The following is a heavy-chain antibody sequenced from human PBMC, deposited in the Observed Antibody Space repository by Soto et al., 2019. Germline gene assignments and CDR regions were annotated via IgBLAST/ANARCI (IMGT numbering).Heavy chain of an antibody. CDR2: ISYDGSNK. CDR1: GFTFSSYA. D-gene: IGHD3-22*01. V-gene: IGHV3-30-3*01. CDR3: ARGPIVVLSSDAFDI. Sequence: GGSLRLSCAASGFTFSSYAMHWVRQAPGKGLEWVAVISYDGSNKYYADSVKGRFTISGDNSKNTLYLQMNSLRAEDTAVYYCARGPIVVLSSDAFDIWGQGTMVTVSS. J-gene: IGHJ3*02.